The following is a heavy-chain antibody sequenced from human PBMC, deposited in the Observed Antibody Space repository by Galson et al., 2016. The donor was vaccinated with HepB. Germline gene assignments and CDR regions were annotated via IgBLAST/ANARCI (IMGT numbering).Heavy chain of an antibody. CDR2: TFYRSNWQT. D-gene: IGHD7-27*01. CDR1: GDSVSSNSAG. V-gene: IGHV6-1*01. CDR3: ARSYLLGRGFGW. Sequence: CAISGDSVSSNSAGWYWFRQSPSRGLEWLGRTFYRSNWQTDYAESVKSRITIHTDTSKNQFSLQLNSVTPDDTAVYYCARSYLLGRGFGWWGQGTLVTVSS. J-gene: IGHJ4*02.